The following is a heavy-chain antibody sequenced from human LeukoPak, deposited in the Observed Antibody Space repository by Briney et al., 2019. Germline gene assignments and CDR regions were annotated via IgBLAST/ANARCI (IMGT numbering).Heavy chain of an antibody. J-gene: IGHJ6*02. V-gene: IGHV3-30*18. CDR3: AKDSDCSSTSCYSYYYGMDV. Sequence: PGRSLRLSCAASGFTFSSYGMHWVRQAPGKGLEWVVVISYDGSNKYYADSVKGRFTISRDNSKNTLYLEMNSLRAEDTAVYYCAKDSDCSSTSCYSYYYGMDVWGQGTTVTVSS. D-gene: IGHD2-2*01. CDR2: ISYDGSNK. CDR1: GFTFSSYG.